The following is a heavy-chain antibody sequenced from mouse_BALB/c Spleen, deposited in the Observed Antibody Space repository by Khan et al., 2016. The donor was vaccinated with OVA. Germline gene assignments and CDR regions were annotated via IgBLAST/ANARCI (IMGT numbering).Heavy chain of an antibody. Sequence: QVQLQQSGPELVKPGASVKISCKASGYTFTAYDINWVRQRPGQGLEWIGWIYPGDDSTEYNANFRGKATLTADTSSHTAYMQLSSLTSEKSAVYFCAREGLRGVAMDYWGQGTSVSVSS. CDR1: GYTFTAYD. CDR2: IYPGDDST. D-gene: IGHD2-4*01. V-gene: IGHV1S56*01. J-gene: IGHJ4*01. CDR3: AREGLRGVAMDY.